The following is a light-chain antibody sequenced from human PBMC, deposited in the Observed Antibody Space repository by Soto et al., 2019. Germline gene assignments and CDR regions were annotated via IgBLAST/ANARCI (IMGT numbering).Light chain of an antibody. CDR2: GNS. Sequence: QSVLTQPPSASGTPGQRVTISCSGSRSNIGSYYVYWYQELPGTAPKLLMYGNSQRPSGVPDRFSGSKSGTSASLAISGLRSDDEAAYYCASWDDSRRGPVFGGGTKLTVL. J-gene: IGLJ3*02. V-gene: IGLV1-47*02. CDR3: ASWDDSRRGPV. CDR1: RSNIGSYY.